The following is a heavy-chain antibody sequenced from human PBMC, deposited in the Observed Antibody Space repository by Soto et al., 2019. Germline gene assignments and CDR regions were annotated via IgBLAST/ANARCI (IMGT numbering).Heavy chain of an antibody. V-gene: IGHV5-10-1*01. D-gene: IGHD6-6*01. CDR3: ARPYSSSSDYYDYGMDV. Sequence: PGESLKISCKGSGYSFTSYWISWVRQMPGKGLEWMGRIDPSDSYTNYSPSFQGHVTISADRSISTAYLQWSSLKASDTAMYYCARPYSSSSDYYDYGMDVWGQGTTVTVSS. J-gene: IGHJ6*02. CDR2: IDPSDSYT. CDR1: GYSFTSYW.